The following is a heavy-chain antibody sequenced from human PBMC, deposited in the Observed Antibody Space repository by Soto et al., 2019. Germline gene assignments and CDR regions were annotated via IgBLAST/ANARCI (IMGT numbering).Heavy chain of an antibody. CDR3: ARRYGSFFDI. CDR1: GGSISSYY. Sequence: QVQLQESGPGLVKPSETLSLTCTVSGGSISSYYWSWIRQPPGKGLEWIGYIYYSGSTNYNPSLTSRVTISVDTSQNQFSLKLSSVTAADTAVYYCARRYGSFFDIWCQGTMGTVSS. CDR2: IYYSGST. J-gene: IGHJ3*02. V-gene: IGHV4-59*08. D-gene: IGHD3-10*01.